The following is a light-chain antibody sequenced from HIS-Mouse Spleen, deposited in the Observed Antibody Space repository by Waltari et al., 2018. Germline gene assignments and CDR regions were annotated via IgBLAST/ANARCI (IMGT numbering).Light chain of an antibody. Sequence: QSALTQPRSVSGSPGQSVTISCTGTSSAVGGYNYVSWYQQHPVKAPKLMIYDVSKRPSGVPDRFSGSKSGNTASLTISGLQAEDEADYYCCSYAGSYTFEVVFGGGTKLTVL. CDR2: DVS. V-gene: IGLV2-11*01. J-gene: IGLJ2*01. CDR1: SSAVGGYNY. CDR3: CSYAGSYTFEVV.